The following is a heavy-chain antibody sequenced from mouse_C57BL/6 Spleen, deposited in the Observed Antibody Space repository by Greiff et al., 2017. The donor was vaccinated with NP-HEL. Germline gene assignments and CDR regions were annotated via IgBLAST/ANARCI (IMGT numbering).Heavy chain of an antibody. CDR2: IDPNSGGT. CDR1: GYTFTSYW. CDR3: ARQRPTYLLSSYFDY. J-gene: IGHJ2*01. V-gene: IGHV1-72*01. D-gene: IGHD5-1-1*01. Sequence: QVQLQQPGAELVKPGASVKLSCKASGYTFTSYWMHWVKQRPGRGLEWIGRIDPNSGGTTYNEKFKSKATLMVDKPSRTAYMQLSILTSEYSAVYFCARQRPTYLLSSYFDYWGQGTTRTVSS.